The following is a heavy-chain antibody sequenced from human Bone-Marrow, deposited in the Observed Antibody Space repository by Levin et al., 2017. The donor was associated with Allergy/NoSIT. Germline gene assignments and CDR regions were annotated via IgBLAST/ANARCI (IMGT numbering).Heavy chain of an antibody. Sequence: KASETLSLTCTVSGGSISSSSYYWTWIRQHPGKGLEWIGYIYYSGSTSYYNPALMSRVTMSVDTSKSQFSLRLRSVTDADTAVYYCARVLVRGVIIANDAFDIWGQGTMVTVSS. J-gene: IGHJ3*02. CDR1: GGSISSSSYY. V-gene: IGHV4-31*03. D-gene: IGHD3-10*01. CDR2: IYYSGSTS. CDR3: ARVLVRGVIIANDAFDI.